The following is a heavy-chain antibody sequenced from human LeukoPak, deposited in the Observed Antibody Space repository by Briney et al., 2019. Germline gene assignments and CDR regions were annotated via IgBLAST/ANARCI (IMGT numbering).Heavy chain of an antibody. CDR3: ARVTKYDNSRNNYNMDV. J-gene: IGHJ6*03. CDR2: INYRGAV. D-gene: IGHD4-17*01. Sequence: SETLSLTCTVSDGSTTGTRYYWGWFRQTPGKGPEWIGNINYRGAVYYNPSLRSRATISLDMSKNQFPLRLTSVTAADTAVYFCARVTKYDNSRNNYNMDVWGKGTTVTVSS. V-gene: IGHV4-39*06. CDR1: DGSTTGTRYY.